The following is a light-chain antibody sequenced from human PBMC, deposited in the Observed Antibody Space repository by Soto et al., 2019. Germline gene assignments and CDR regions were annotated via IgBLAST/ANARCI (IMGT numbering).Light chain of an antibody. J-gene: IGLJ2*01. V-gene: IGLV4-69*01. Sequence: QLVLTQSPSASASLGASVKRTCTLSSGHSNYVIAWHQQQPEKGPRYLMKLNSDGSHSKGDGIPDRFSGSSSGAERYLTISSLQSEDEADYYCQTWDTCILVFGGGTKVTVL. CDR2: LNSDGSH. CDR3: QTWDTCILV. CDR1: SGHSNYV.